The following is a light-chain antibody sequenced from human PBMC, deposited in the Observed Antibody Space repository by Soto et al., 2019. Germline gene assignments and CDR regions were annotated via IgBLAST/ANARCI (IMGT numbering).Light chain of an antibody. CDR1: QSVSSSY. J-gene: IGKJ2*01. CDR3: QQYGSSPHT. Sequence: EIVLTQSPGTLSLSPGERATLSCRASQSVSSSYLAWYQHKPGQAPRLLIYGASSRATGIPGRFSGSWSGTDFTLTISRLEPEDFAVYYCQQYGSSPHTFGQGTKLEIK. CDR2: GAS. V-gene: IGKV3-20*01.